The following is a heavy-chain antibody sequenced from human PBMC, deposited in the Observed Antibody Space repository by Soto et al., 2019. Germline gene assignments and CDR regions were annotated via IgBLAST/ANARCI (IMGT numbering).Heavy chain of an antibody. CDR1: GFTFSDYY. V-gene: IGHV3-11*06. D-gene: IGHD3-22*01. J-gene: IGHJ4*02. CDR2: ISSSSSYT. Sequence: GSLRLSCAASGFTFSDYYMSWIRQAPGKGLEWVSYISSSSSYTNYADSVRGRFTISRDNAKNSLYLQMNSLRDEDTAVYYCAKVYESNGYHHGWYFDLWGKGTLVTVSS. CDR3: AKVYESNGYHHGWYFDL.